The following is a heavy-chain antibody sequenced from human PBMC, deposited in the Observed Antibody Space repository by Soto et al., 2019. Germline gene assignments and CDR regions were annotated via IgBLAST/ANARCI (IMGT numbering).Heavy chain of an antibody. D-gene: IGHD2-15*01. J-gene: IGHJ4*02. Sequence: SVKVSCKASGGTFSSYAISWVRQAPGQGLEWMGGIIPIFGTANYAQKFQGRVTITADESTSTAYMELSSLRSEDTAVYYCASTIAARPGYCSGGSCYLFDYWGQGTLVTVSS. CDR2: IIPIFGTA. CDR3: ASTIAARPGYCSGGSCYLFDY. CDR1: GGTFSSYA. V-gene: IGHV1-69*13.